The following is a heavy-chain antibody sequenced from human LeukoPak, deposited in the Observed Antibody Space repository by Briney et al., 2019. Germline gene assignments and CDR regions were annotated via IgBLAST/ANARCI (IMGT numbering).Heavy chain of an antibody. D-gene: IGHD6-13*01. CDR1: GFTFSSYA. J-gene: IGHJ5*02. CDR3: AKPGIAAAGLNWFDP. CDR2: ISGSGGST. Sequence: PGGSLRLSCAASGFTFSSYAMSWVRQAPGKGLEWASAISGSGGSTYYADSVKGRFTISRDNSKNTLYLQMNSLRAEDTAVYYCAKPGIAAAGLNWFDPWGQGTLVTVSS. V-gene: IGHV3-23*01.